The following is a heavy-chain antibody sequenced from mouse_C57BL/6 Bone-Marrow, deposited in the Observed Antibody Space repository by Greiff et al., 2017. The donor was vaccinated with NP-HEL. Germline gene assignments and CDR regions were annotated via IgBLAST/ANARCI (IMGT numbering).Heavy chain of an antibody. J-gene: IGHJ2*01. V-gene: IGHV2-9-1*01. Sequence: VKLQESGPGLVAPSQSLSITCTVSGFSLTSYAISWVRQPPGKGLEWLGVIWTGGGTNYNSALKSRLSISKDNSKSQVFLKMNSLQTDDTARYYCARSYDYDGGAFDYWGQGTTLTVSS. CDR1: GFSLTSYA. CDR2: IWTGGGT. D-gene: IGHD2-4*01. CDR3: ARSYDYDGGAFDY.